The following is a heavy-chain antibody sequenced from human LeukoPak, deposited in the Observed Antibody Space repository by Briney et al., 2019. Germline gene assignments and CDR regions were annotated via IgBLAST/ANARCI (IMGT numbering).Heavy chain of an antibody. D-gene: IGHD3-3*01. V-gene: IGHV1-2*02. Sequence: ASVKVSCKASGYTFTGYYMHWVRQAPGQELGWMGWINPNSGGTNYAQKFQGRVTMTRDTSISTAYMELSRLRSDDTAVYYCARLRFYDFWSGYTSYYMDVWGKGTTVTVSS. CDR1: GYTFTGYY. J-gene: IGHJ6*03. CDR2: INPNSGGT. CDR3: ARLRFYDFWSGYTSYYMDV.